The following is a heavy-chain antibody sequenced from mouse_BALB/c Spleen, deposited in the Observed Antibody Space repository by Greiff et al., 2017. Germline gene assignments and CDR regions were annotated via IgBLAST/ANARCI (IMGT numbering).Heavy chain of an antibody. Sequence: EVKLQESGAELVKPGASVKLSCTASGFTITDTYMHWVKQRPEQGLEWIGRIDPANGNTKYDPKFQGKATKTADTSSNTAYLQLSSLTSEDTAVYYCAYYGSPAYWGQGTLVTVSA. J-gene: IGHJ3*01. CDR1: GFTITDTY. D-gene: IGHD1-1*01. CDR3: AYYGSPAY. CDR2: IDPANGNT. V-gene: IGHV14-3*02.